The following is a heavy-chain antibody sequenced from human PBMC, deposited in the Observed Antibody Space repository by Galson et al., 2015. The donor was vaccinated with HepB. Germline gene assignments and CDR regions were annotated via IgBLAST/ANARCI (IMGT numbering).Heavy chain of an antibody. V-gene: IGHV3-23*01. Sequence: SLRLSCAASGFTFSSYAMSWVRQAPGKGLEWVSAISGSGGSTYYADSVKGRFTISRDNAKNTLYLQMNSLRAEDTAVYYCAKDEGFDILTGYCDYWGQGTLVTVSS. D-gene: IGHD3-9*01. J-gene: IGHJ4*02. CDR2: ISGSGGST. CDR3: AKDEGFDILTGYCDY. CDR1: GFTFSSYA.